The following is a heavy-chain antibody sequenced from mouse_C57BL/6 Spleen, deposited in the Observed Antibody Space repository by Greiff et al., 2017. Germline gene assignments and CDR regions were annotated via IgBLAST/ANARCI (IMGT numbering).Heavy chain of an antibody. CDR3: ARGPYGGNAADY. V-gene: IGHV1-81*01. CDR2: IYPRSGGT. D-gene: IGHD1-1*01. CDR1: GYTFTRYG. Sequence: VQLQQSGAELARPGASVKLSCKASGYTFTRYGISWVKQSTGQGLEWIGEIYPRSGGTCYNEKFKGKATLTADKSSSTAYIELRILTSEDAAVYFCARGPYGGNAADYWGQGTSVTVSS. J-gene: IGHJ4*01.